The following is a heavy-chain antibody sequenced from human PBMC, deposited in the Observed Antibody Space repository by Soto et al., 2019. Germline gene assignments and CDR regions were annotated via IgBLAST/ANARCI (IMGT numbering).Heavy chain of an antibody. CDR2: INPNSGGT. V-gene: IGHV1-2*04. CDR3: ARAAARIQTGGYYYYMDV. J-gene: IGHJ6*03. CDR1: GYTFTGYY. D-gene: IGHD1-1*01. Sequence: ASVKVSCKASGYTFTGYYMHWVRQAPGQGLEWMGWINPNSGGTNYAQKFQGWVTMTRDTSISTAYMELSRLRSDDTAVYYCARAAARIQTGGYYYYMDVWGKGTTVTVSS.